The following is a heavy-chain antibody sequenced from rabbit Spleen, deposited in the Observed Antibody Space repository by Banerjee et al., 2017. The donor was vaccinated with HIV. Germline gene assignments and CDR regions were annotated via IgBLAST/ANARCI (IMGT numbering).Heavy chain of an antibody. V-gene: IGHV1S40*01. J-gene: IGHJ4*01. CDR3: ARDAAGREDFNL. Sequence: QSLEESGGDLVKPGASLTLTCKASGLDFSSSYWICWVRQAPGKGLEWIACIDVSGGSTTHYASWAKGRFTVSKTSSTTATLQMTSLTVADTATYFCARDAAGREDFNLWGPGTLVTVS. D-gene: IGHD4-2*01. CDR1: GLDFSSSYW. CDR2: IDVSGGSTT.